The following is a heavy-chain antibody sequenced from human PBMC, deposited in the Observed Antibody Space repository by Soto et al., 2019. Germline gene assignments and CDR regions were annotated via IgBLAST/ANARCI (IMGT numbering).Heavy chain of an antibody. D-gene: IGHD6-13*01. CDR3: TTDTRGVAAPSFDF. V-gene: IGHV3-15*06. J-gene: IGHJ4*02. CDR1: GFTFTKAW. CDR2: IKSKADGGAT. Sequence: EVQLVESGGGLVKPGGSLRLSCAASGFTFTKAWMSWVRQAPGKGPEWVGRIKSKADGGATFYASLVRGRFTVSRDDSKNTLYLQMNNLETEDTAVYYCTTDTRGVAAPSFDFWGRGTLVTVS.